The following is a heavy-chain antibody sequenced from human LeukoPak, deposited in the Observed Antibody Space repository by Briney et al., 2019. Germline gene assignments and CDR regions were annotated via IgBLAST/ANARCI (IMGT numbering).Heavy chain of an antibody. CDR1: GFTFSSYG. Sequence: GGSLRLSCAASGFTFSSYGMHWVRQAPGKGLEWVAVISYDGSNKYYADSVKGRFTISRDNSKNTLYLQMNSLRAEDTAVYYCAKDRATMVRGVIIKGLDYWGQGTLVTVSP. CDR3: AKDRATMVRGVIIKGLDY. D-gene: IGHD3-10*01. V-gene: IGHV3-30*18. J-gene: IGHJ4*02. CDR2: ISYDGSNK.